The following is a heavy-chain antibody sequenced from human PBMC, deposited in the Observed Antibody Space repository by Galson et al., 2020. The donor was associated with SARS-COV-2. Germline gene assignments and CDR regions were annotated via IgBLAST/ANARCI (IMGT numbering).Heavy chain of an antibody. CDR2: AYYTGST. D-gene: IGHD6-25*01. CDR1: GAFISSTSYY. Sequence: ASETLSLTCYVDGAFISSTSYYWGWIRQPPGKGLEWIGSAYYTGSTFYNPSLKSRVTISVDTSKNQFYLRLTSVTAADSAVYYCARKAATCDYWGQGTLVTVSS. V-gene: IGHV4-39*07. J-gene: IGHJ4*02. CDR3: ARKAATCDY.